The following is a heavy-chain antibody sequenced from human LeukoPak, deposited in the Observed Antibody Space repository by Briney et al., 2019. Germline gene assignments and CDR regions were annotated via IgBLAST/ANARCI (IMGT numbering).Heavy chain of an antibody. CDR1: GFIFSDHY. CDR2: GRNRANGETT. V-gene: IGHV3-72*01. Sequence: GGPLRLSCAASGFIFSDHYMDWVRQVPGKGLEWVGRGRNRANGETTEYAASVRGRFTISRDDSRNLVYLQMNSLRSEDTAVYYCARSSSNGNHVFDYWGQGTTVTVSS. CDR3: ARSSSNGNHVFDY. J-gene: IGHJ4*02. D-gene: IGHD6-13*01.